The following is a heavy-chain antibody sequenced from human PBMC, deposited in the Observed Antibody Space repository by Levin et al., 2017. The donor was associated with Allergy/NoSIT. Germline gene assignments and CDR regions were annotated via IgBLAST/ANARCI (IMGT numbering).Heavy chain of an antibody. CDR2: IIPIFGTA. Sequence: AASVKVSCKASGGTFSSYAISWVRQAPGQGLEWMGGIIPIFGTANYAQKFQGRVTITADKSTSTAYMELSSLRSEDTAVYYCARDRRGVASYFPPRPKNDFDSWGQGTMVTVSS. CDR1: GGTFSSYA. D-gene: IGHD3-10*01. J-gene: IGHJ3*02. CDR3: ARDRRGVASYFPPRPKNDFDS. V-gene: IGHV1-69*06.